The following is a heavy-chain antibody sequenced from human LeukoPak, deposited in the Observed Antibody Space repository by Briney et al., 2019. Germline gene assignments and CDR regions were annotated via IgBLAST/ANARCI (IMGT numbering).Heavy chain of an antibody. V-gene: IGHV5-51*01. CDR2: INPGDSNT. CDR3: PRHTSGRLERRLEY. CDR1: GYSFTSYW. D-gene: IGHD1-1*01. Sequence: GESLKISCKGSGYSFTSYWIGWARQMPGKGLGWMRIINPGDSNTRYSPSFQGQVTISADKSITTAYRQWSSLKASDTAMYYCPRHTSGRLERRLEYWGQGTLVTVSS. J-gene: IGHJ4*02.